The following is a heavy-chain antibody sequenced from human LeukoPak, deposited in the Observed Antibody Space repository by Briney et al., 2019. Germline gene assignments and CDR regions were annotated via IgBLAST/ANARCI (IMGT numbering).Heavy chain of an antibody. CDR1: GGSISSGGYY. Sequence: SETLSLTCTVSGGSISSGGYYWSWIRQHPGKGLEWIGYIYYSGSTYYNPSLKSRVTISVDTSKNQFSLKLSSVTAADTAVYYCAREGAAAEGFDYWGQGTLVTVSS. V-gene: IGHV4-31*03. D-gene: IGHD6-13*01. CDR3: AREGAAAEGFDY. CDR2: IYYSGST. J-gene: IGHJ4*02.